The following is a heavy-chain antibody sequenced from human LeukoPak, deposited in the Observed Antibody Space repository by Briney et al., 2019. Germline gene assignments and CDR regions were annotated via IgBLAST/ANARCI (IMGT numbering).Heavy chain of an antibody. CDR3: ARAATHDYGDHVWFRPPYYFDY. J-gene: IGHJ4*02. CDR2: INPNSGGT. D-gene: IGHD4-17*01. V-gene: IGHV1-2*02. Sequence: ASVKVSCKASGYTFTGYYMHWVRQAPGQGLEWMGWINPNSGGTNYAQKFQGRVTMTRDTSISTAYMELSRLRSDDTAVYYCARAATHDYGDHVWFRPPYYFDYWGQGTLVTVSS. CDR1: GYTFTGYY.